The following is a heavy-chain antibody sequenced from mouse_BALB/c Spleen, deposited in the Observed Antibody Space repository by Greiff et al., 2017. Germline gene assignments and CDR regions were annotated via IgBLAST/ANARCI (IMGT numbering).Heavy chain of an antibody. CDR2: INPSNGRT. CDR3: TRKGITTDY. D-gene: IGHD1-1*01. J-gene: IGHJ2*01. Sequence: VQLQQPGAELVKPGASVKLSCKASGYTFTSYWMHWVKQRPGQGLEWIGEINPSNGRTNYDEKFKSKATLTVDTSSSTAYMQLSSLTSEDSAVYYCTRKGITTDYWGQGTTLTVSS. V-gene: IGHV1S81*02. CDR1: GYTFTSYW.